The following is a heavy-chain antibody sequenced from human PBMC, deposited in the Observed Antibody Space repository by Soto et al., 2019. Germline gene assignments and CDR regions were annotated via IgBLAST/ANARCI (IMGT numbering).Heavy chain of an antibody. V-gene: IGHV3-21*01. CDR1: GVTCSSYG. Sequence: PWVSLRLSWAASGVTCSSYGMNWVRQAPGKGLEWVSSISSSSSYIYYADSVKGRFTISRDNAKNSLYLQMNSLRAEDTAVYYCARDDGYADYWGQGTLVTVSS. J-gene: IGHJ4*02. CDR3: ARDDGYADY. CDR2: ISSSSSYI. D-gene: IGHD5-12*01.